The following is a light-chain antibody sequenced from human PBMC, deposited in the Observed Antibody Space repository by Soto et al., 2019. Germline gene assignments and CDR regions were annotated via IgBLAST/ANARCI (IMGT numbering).Light chain of an antibody. J-gene: IGKJ4*01. CDR2: GAS. V-gene: IGKV3D-15*02. CDR3: QQYAESPLA. Sequence: EVVMSQSPSTLSVSPGEGATLFCRASQGIGDTLAWYQHKPGQAPRLLIYGASTRATGIPDRFRGSGSGTDFTLTVSRLESEDFAVYYCQQYAESPLALGGGTKV. CDR1: QGIGDT.